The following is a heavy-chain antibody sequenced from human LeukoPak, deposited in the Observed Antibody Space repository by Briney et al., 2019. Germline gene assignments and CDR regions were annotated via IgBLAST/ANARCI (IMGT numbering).Heavy chain of an antibody. CDR1: GFSFSSYA. V-gene: IGHV3-23*01. D-gene: IGHD5-12*01. CDR2: INGGATST. J-gene: IGHJ4*02. CDR3: ARLYSGYDFDY. Sequence: GGSLRLSCAASGFSFSSYAMGWVRQAPGKGLEWVSGINGGATSTVYADSVKGRFTISRDNSKNTLYLQMNSLRAEDTAVYYCARLYSGYDFDYWGQGTLVTVSS.